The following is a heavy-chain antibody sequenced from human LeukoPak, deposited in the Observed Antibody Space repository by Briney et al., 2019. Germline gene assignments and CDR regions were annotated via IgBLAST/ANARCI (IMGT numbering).Heavy chain of an antibody. J-gene: IGHJ4*02. CDR1: GFTFSTYW. Sequence: GGSLRLSCAASGFTFSTYWMHWVRQAPGKGLVWVSRINSDGSTTIYADSVKGRFIISRDNAKNTLYLQMNSLRAEDTAVYYCAITRDFDYWGQGTLVTVSS. CDR2: INSDGSTT. CDR3: AITRDFDY. V-gene: IGHV3-74*01.